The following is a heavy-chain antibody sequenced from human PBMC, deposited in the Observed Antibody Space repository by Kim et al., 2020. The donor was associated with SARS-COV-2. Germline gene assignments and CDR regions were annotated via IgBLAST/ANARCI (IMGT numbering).Heavy chain of an antibody. V-gene: IGHV3-30-3*01. Sequence: GGSLRLSCAASGFTFSSYAMHWVRQAPGKGLEWVAVISYDGSNKYYADSVKGRFTISRDNSKNTLYLQMNSLRAEDTAVYYCARFSSVSYYYDSSGSAWGQGTLVTVSS. CDR1: GFTFSSYA. J-gene: IGHJ5*02. CDR2: ISYDGSNK. CDR3: ARFSSVSYYYDSSGSA. D-gene: IGHD3-22*01.